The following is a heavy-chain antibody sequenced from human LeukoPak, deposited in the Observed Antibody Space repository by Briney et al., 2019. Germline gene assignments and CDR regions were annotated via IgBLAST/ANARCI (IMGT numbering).Heavy chain of an antibody. CDR3: ARGDYYDGGGRNWFDP. J-gene: IGHJ5*02. CDR1: GGSMSDYY. V-gene: IGHV4-4*07. CDR2: IHTSWTT. Sequence: SETLSLTCTVYGGSMSDYYWSFIRQPAGKGLEWIGRIHTSWTTYFNPSLKSRVTMSVDTSKNQFSLRLTSMTAADTAVYFCARGDYYDGGGRNWFDPWGQGTLVIVSS. D-gene: IGHD3-16*01.